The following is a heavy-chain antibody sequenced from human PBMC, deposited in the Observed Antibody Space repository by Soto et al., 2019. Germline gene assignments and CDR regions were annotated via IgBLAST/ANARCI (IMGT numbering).Heavy chain of an antibody. J-gene: IGHJ5*02. CDR1: GYTFTRDQ. CDR3: GRVMRSLLSITALDT. V-gene: IGHV1-46*01. CDR2: IDPSGGKT. D-gene: IGHD3-10*01. Sequence: SVKVSFKASGYTFTRDQIHWVRQSPGQGLEWMGMIDPSGGKTNYAQKFQGRVTMTRDTSTSTVYTALSSLRSEDTAIYFCGRVMRSLLSITALDTWGQGTLVTISS.